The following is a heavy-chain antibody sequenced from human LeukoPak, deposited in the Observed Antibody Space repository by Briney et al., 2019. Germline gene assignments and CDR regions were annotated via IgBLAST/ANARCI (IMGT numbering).Heavy chain of an antibody. Sequence: GGSLRLSCAASGFTFSSYWMSWVRQAPGKGLEWVANIKQDGSEKYYVDSVKGRFTISRDNAKNSLYLQMNSLRAEDTAVYYCAKDRSGYDWRAGDFDYWGQGTLVTVSS. V-gene: IGHV3-7*01. CDR3: AKDRSGYDWRAGDFDY. CDR1: GFTFSSYW. D-gene: IGHD5-12*01. J-gene: IGHJ4*02. CDR2: IKQDGSEK.